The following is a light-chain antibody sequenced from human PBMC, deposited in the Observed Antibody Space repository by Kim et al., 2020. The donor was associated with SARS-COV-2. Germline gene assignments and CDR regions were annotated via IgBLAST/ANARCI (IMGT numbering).Light chain of an antibody. Sequence: VGDRVTITCRASQGITSYLAWYQQRPGKAPKLLISAASTLQSGVPSRFSGSGSGTEFTLTISSLQPEDFATYYCQQVNGYPLTWTFGQGTKVDIK. J-gene: IGKJ1*01. CDR2: AAS. CDR3: QQVNGYPLTWT. V-gene: IGKV1-9*01. CDR1: QGITSY.